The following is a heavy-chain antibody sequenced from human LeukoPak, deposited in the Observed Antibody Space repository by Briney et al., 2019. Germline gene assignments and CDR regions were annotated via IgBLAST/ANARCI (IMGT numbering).Heavy chain of an antibody. CDR2: INHSGST. CDR3: ARSRLHPIIFDY. V-gene: IGHV4-34*01. Sequence: SETLSLTCAVYGGSFSGYYWSWIRQPPGKGLEWSGEINHSGSTNYNPSLKSRVTISVDTSKTQFSLKLSSVTAADTAVYYCARSRLHPIIFDYWGQGTLVTVSS. CDR1: GGSFSGYY. J-gene: IGHJ4*02. D-gene: IGHD5-24*01.